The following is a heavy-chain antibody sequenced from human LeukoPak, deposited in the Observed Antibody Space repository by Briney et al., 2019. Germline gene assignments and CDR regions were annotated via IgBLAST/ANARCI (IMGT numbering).Heavy chain of an antibody. CDR1: GGSISSYY. D-gene: IGHD3-3*01. Sequence: SETLSLTCSVSGGSISSYYWSWIRQPAGKGLEWIGRIYTSGSTNYNPSLMSRVTMSVHTSKNQFSLKLSSVTAADTAVYYCARDDFWSGYRAFDIWGQGTMVTVSS. CDR2: IYTSGST. V-gene: IGHV4-4*07. J-gene: IGHJ3*02. CDR3: ARDDFWSGYRAFDI.